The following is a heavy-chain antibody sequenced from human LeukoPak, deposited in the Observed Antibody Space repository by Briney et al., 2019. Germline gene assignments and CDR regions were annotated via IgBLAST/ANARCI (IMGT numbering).Heavy chain of an antibody. CDR3: ARGGYCSSTSCYNAFDI. CDR1: GYTFTSYG. V-gene: IGHV1-18*01. Sequence: ASVKVSCKASGYTFTSYGISWVRQAPGQGLECMGWISPYNGNTNYAQKLQSRVTMTTDTSTSTDYMELRSLRSNDTAVYYCARGGYCSSTSCYNAFDIWGQGTMVTVSS. CDR2: ISPYNGNT. J-gene: IGHJ3*02. D-gene: IGHD2-2*02.